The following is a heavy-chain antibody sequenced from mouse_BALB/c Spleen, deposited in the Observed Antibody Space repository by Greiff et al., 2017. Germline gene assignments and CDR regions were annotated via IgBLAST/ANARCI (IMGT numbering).Heavy chain of an antibody. Sequence: VQLKESGPGLVKPSQSLSLTCTVTGYSITSDYAWNWIRQFPGNKLEWMGYISYIGSTSYNPSLKSRISITRDTSKNQFFLQFNSVTTEDTATYYCARDYYGTPFDYWGQGTTLTVSS. J-gene: IGHJ2*01. D-gene: IGHD1-1*01. V-gene: IGHV3-2*02. CDR1: GYSITSDYA. CDR3: ARDYYGTPFDY. CDR2: ISYIGST.